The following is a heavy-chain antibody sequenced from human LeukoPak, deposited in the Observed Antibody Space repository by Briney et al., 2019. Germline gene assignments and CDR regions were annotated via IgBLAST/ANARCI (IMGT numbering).Heavy chain of an antibody. J-gene: IGHJ4*02. CDR3: ARDLQDYYAPEYYFDY. CDR2: ISSSGSSI. D-gene: IGHD3-10*01. Sequence: GGSLRLSCAASGFTFSNYEMNWVRQAPGKGLEWVSYISSSGSSIYYADSVKGRFTISRDNAKNSLYLQMNSLRAEDTAVYYCARDLQDYYAPEYYFDYWGQGTLVTVSS. CDR1: GFTFSNYE. V-gene: IGHV3-48*03.